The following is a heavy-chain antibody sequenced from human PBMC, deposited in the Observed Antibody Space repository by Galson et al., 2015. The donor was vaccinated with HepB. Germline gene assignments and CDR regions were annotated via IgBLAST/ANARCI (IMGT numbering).Heavy chain of an antibody. CDR2: IIPIFGTA. V-gene: IGHV1-69*13. CDR3: ARGYCSGGSCYYFDY. J-gene: IGHJ4*02. CDR1: GGTFSSYA. D-gene: IGHD2-15*01. Sequence: SVKVSCKASGGTFSSYAISWVRQAPGQGLEWMGGIIPIFGTANYAQKFQGRVTITADESTSTAYMELSSLRSEDTAVYYCARGYCSGGSCYYFDYWGQGTLVTVSS.